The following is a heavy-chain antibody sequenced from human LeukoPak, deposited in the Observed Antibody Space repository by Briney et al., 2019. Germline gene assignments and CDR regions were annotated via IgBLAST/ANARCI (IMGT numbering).Heavy chain of an antibody. CDR2: IYHSGST. CDR1: GGSISSGGYY. J-gene: IGHJ5*02. V-gene: IGHV4-30-2*01. Sequence: SQTLSLTCTVSGGSISSGGYYWSWIRQPPGKGLEWIGYIYHSGSTYYNPSLKSRVTISVDRSKNQFSLKLSSVTAADTAVYYCARDLHCSSTSCANWFDPWGQGTLVTVSS. D-gene: IGHD2-2*01. CDR3: ARDLHCSSTSCANWFDP.